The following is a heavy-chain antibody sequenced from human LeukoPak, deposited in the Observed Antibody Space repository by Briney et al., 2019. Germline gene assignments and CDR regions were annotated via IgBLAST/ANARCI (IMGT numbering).Heavy chain of an antibody. CDR3: AREYLYDFWSGYPGRFDP. D-gene: IGHD3-3*01. CDR1: GGSISSGDYY. Sequence: PSETLSLTCTVSGGSISSGDYYWSWIRQPPGKGLEWIGYIYYRGTTYYNPSLKSRVTISVDTSKNQFSLKLSSVTAADTAVYYCAREYLYDFWSGYPGRFDPWGQGTLVTVSS. J-gene: IGHJ5*02. V-gene: IGHV4-30-4*08. CDR2: IYYRGTT.